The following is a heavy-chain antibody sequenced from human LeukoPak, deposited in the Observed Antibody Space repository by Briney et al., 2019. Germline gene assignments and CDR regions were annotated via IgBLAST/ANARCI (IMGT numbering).Heavy chain of an antibody. CDR3: ARVLHAPYLIDS. J-gene: IGHJ4*02. D-gene: IGHD2-8*01. V-gene: IGHV4-38-2*02. CDR2: VFRLQTVRT. CDR1: DSSTTSTYY. Sequence: PSETLSLTCTVSDSSTTSTYYWAWFRQPPGKGLEWIATVFRLQTVRTFNNPSLESRVTMSLDPSQSQFSLNLTSVTAADTALYFCARVLHAPYLIDSWGQGTLVTVSS.